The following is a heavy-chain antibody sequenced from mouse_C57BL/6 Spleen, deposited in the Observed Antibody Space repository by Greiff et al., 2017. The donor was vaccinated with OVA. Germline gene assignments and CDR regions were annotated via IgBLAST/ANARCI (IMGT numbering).Heavy chain of an antibody. Sequence: EVKLMESGGGLVKPGGSLKLSCAASGFTFSSYAMSWVRQTPEKRLEWVATISDGGSYTYYPDNVQGRFTISRDNAKNNLYLQMSHLKSEDTAMYYCARGGTTVVYWYFDVWGTGTTVTVAS. CDR2: ISDGGSYT. V-gene: IGHV5-4*03. D-gene: IGHD1-1*01. CDR1: GFTFSSYA. J-gene: IGHJ1*03. CDR3: ARGGTTVVYWYFDV.